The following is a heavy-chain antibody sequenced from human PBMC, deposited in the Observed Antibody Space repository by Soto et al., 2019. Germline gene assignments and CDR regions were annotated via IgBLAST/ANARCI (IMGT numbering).Heavy chain of an antibody. CDR1: GFTFGDYA. J-gene: IGHJ5*02. CDR3: TLLAAAGMEYCFDP. Sequence: LRLSCTASGFTFGDYAMSWFRQAPGKGLEWVGFIRSKAYGGTTEYAASVKGRFTISRDDSKSIAYLQMNSLKTEDTAVYYCTLLAAAGMEYCFDPWGQGTLVTVSS. CDR2: IRSKAYGGTT. D-gene: IGHD6-13*01. V-gene: IGHV3-49*03.